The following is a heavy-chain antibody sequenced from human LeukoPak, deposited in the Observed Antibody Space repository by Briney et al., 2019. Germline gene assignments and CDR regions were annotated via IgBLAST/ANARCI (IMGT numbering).Heavy chain of an antibody. Sequence: GGSLRLSCAASGFTFSSYEMNWVRQAPGKGLEWVSYISSSGSTIYYADSVKGRFTISRDNAKNSLYLQMNSLRAEDTAVYYCPRGLVATIAPFDYWGQGTLVTVSS. V-gene: IGHV3-48*03. J-gene: IGHJ4*02. CDR2: ISSSGSTI. CDR1: GFTFSSYE. CDR3: PRGLVATIAPFDY. D-gene: IGHD5-12*01.